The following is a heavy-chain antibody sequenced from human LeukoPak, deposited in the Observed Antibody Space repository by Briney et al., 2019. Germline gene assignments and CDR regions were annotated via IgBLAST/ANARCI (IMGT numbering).Heavy chain of an antibody. CDR1: GFTFSNYW. Sequence: GGSLRLSCAASGFTFSNYWMHWVRQAPGKGLVWVSRIKSDGGSTTYADSVKGRLTISRDNAKDTLYLQMNSLRADDTAVYYCARGPDCSGGSCYPGRFDYWGQGTLVTVSS. CDR3: ARGPDCSGGSCYPGRFDY. V-gene: IGHV3-74*01. D-gene: IGHD2-15*01. CDR2: IKSDGGST. J-gene: IGHJ4*02.